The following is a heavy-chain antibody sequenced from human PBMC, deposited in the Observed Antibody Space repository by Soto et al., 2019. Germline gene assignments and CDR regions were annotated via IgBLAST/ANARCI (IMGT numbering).Heavy chain of an antibody. J-gene: IGHJ6*03. Sequence: GGSLRLSCAASGFTFSSYAMSWVRQAPGKGLEWVSAISGSGGSTYYADSVKGRFTISRDNSKNTLYLQMNSLRAEDTAVYYCAKSYCSSTSCPLEYYYYYYMDVWGKGTTVTVSS. D-gene: IGHD2-2*01. CDR2: ISGSGGST. V-gene: IGHV3-23*01. CDR3: AKSYCSSTSCPLEYYYYYYMDV. CDR1: GFTFSSYA.